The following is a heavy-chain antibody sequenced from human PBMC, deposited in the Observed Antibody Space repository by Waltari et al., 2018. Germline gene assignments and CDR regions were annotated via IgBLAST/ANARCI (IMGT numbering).Heavy chain of an antibody. D-gene: IGHD1-1*01. Sequence: QVQIHQWGAGLLRPSETLSLTCAVSGGSFNDYSWSWIRQPPGKGLEWIGRINHSGDTDYNPSLMSRVSMSVDTSKKQVSLKLTSVTAADTAMYYCGNLARWGQGTRVTVSS. CDR3: GNLAR. CDR1: GGSFNDYS. V-gene: IGHV4-34*01. J-gene: IGHJ3*01. CDR2: INHSGDT.